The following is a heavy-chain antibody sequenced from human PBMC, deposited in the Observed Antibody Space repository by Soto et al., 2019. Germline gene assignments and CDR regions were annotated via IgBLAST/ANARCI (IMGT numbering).Heavy chain of an antibody. CDR3: ARDLPGVYSSSSGFDP. J-gene: IGHJ5*02. CDR2: ISSNSAYI. Sequence: GGSLRLSCAASGFTFRSFTMNWVRQAPGKGLEWVSTISSNSAYIYYTDALRGRFTISRDNAKNSLHLQMNSLRAEDTAVYYCARDLPGVYSSSSGFDPWGQGTLVTVSS. V-gene: IGHV3-21*04. CDR1: GFTFRSFT. D-gene: IGHD6-6*01.